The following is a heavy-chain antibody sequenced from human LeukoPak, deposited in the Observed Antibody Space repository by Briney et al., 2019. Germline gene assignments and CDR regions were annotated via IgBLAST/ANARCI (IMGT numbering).Heavy chain of an antibody. Sequence: PGGSLRLSCAASGFTFSSYGMHWVRQAPGKGLEWVAVISYDGSNKYYADSVKGRFTISRDNSKNTLYLQMNSLRAEDTAVYYCAKTASGSYGEFDYWGQGTLVTVSS. V-gene: IGHV3-30*18. CDR3: AKTASGSYGEFDY. J-gene: IGHJ4*02. CDR1: GFTFSSYG. D-gene: IGHD1-26*01. CDR2: ISYDGSNK.